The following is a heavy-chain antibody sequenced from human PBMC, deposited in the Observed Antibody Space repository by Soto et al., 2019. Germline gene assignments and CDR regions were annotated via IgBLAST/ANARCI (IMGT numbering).Heavy chain of an antibody. CDR1: GFTFSSHG. J-gene: IGHJ4*02. Sequence: QVQLVESGGGVVQPGRSLRLSCAASGFTFSSHGMHWVRQAPGKGLEWVAVISYDGSNKYYADSVKGRFTISRDNSKNTLYLQMNSLRAEDTAVYYCAKCDSSSWYLGRVYWGQGTLVTVSS. D-gene: IGHD6-13*01. CDR3: AKCDSSSWYLGRVY. V-gene: IGHV3-30*18. CDR2: ISYDGSNK.